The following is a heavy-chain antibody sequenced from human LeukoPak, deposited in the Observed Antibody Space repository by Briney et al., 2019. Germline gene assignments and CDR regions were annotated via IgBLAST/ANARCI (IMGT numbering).Heavy chain of an antibody. J-gene: IGHJ4*02. CDR1: GLTFSDYA. CDR2: LTSGFTP. D-gene: IGHD1-26*01. V-gene: IGHV3-23*01. CDR3: AKDYSDSRVGDVFLEY. Sequence: GGSLRLSCAASGLTFSDYATSWFRQAPGKGLEWVSSLTSGFTPLYADSVKGRFTISRDNSKSTFHLQMNSLRAEDTAVYYCAKDYSDSRVGDVFLEYWGQGILVTVSS.